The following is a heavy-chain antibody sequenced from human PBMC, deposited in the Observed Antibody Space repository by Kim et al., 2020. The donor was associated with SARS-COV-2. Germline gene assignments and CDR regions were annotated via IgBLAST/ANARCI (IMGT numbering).Heavy chain of an antibody. D-gene: IGHD2-21*01. CDR3: GRGHIPLNPPADGVDV. Sequence: GGSLRLSCAASGFSLTTYWMHWVRQAPGKGLVWVSRISNDGTRPHYADSVMGRFTISRDNAKNTLYLQMDSLTAEDTALYYCGRGHIPLNPPADGVDVWGQGTMVTVSS. CDR2: ISNDGTRP. J-gene: IGHJ6*02. V-gene: IGHV3-74*01. CDR1: GFSLTTYW.